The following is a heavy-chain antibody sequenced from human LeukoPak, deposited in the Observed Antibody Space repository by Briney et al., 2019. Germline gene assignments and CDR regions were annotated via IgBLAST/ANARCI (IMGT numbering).Heavy chain of an antibody. CDR2: IYYSGST. D-gene: IGHD6-13*01. V-gene: IGHV4-59*01. CDR3: ARVLTYSSSSMSAFDN. CDR1: GGPLSSYY. Sequence: SETLSLTCTVSGGPLSSYYWSWIRQPPGKGLEWIGYIYYSGSTYDNPSLKSRVTISRDTSKNQFSLKLSSVTAADTAVYYCARVLTYSSSSMSAFDNWGQGTMVTVSS. J-gene: IGHJ3*02.